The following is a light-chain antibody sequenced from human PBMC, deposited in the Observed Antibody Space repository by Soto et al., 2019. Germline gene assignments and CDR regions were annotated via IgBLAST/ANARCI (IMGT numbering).Light chain of an antibody. J-gene: IGKJ1*01. CDR2: WAS. V-gene: IGKV4-1*01. CDR3: QQYYSPWT. CDR1: QSVLYSSNNKNY. Sequence: DIVMTQSPDSLAVSLGERATINCKSSQSVLYSSNNKNYLAWYQQKPGQPPKLPIYWASTRESGVPDRFSGSGSGTDFTLTISSLQAEDVAVYYCQQYYSPWTFGQGTKVEIK.